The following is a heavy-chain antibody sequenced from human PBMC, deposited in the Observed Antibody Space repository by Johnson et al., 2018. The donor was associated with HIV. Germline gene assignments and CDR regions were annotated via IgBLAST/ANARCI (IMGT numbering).Heavy chain of an antibody. J-gene: IGHJ3*02. CDR3: AVSVFTARRPDDAFDI. V-gene: IGHV3-74*01. Sequence: EVQLVESGGGLVQPGGSLRLSCAASGFTFSSYWMHWVRQAPGKGLVWVSRINTDGSATTYADSVKGRFTISRDNAKNTLYLQMNSLRAEDTALYYCAVSVFTARRPDDAFDIWGQGTMVTVSS. CDR2: INTDGSAT. CDR1: GFTFSSYW. D-gene: IGHD3-22*01.